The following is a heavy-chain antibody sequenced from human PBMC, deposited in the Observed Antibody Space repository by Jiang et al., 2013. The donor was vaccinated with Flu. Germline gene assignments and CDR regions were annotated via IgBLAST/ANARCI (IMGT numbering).Heavy chain of an antibody. CDR1: GDSVSSKSAA. V-gene: IGHV6-1*01. Sequence: LTCAISGDSVSSKSAAWNWIRQSPSRGLEWLGRTYYRSKWYDDYAVSVQSRITINPDTSKNQFSLQLNSVTPEDTAIYYCARASTVLIAVAATFDYWGQGTLVTVSS. D-gene: IGHD6-19*01. J-gene: IGHJ4*02. CDR3: ARASTVLIAVAATFDY. CDR2: TYYRSKWYD.